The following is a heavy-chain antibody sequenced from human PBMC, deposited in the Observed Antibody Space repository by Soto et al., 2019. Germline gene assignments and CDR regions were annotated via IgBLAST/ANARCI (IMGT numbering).Heavy chain of an antibody. CDR1: GGSISSSSYY. V-gene: IGHV4-39*01. Sequence: SETLSLTCTVSGGSISSSSYYWGWIRQPPGKGLEWIGSIYYSGSTYYNPSLKSRFTISVDTSKNQFSLKRSSVTAADTAVYYCARLVKYYYDSSGYQEAYYFDYWGQGTLVTVSS. CDR2: IYYSGST. CDR3: ARLVKYYYDSSGYQEAYYFDY. D-gene: IGHD3-22*01. J-gene: IGHJ4*02.